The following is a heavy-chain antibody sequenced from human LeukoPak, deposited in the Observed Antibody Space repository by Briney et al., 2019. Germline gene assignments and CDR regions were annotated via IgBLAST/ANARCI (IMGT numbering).Heavy chain of an antibody. CDR2: MYYSGST. D-gene: IGHD6-13*01. CDR3: ARDLGSSWYYGMDV. CDR1: GGSISSSSYY. Sequence: PSETLSLTCTVSGGSISSSSYYWAWIRQPPGKGLEWIGSMYYSGSTFYNPSLRSRVTISVDTSKNQFSLRLSSVTAADTAVYYCARDLGSSWYYGMDVWGQGTTVTVSS. V-gene: IGHV4-39*07. J-gene: IGHJ6*02.